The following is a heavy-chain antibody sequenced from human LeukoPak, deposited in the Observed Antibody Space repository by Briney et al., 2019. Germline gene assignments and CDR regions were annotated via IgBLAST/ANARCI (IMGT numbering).Heavy chain of an antibody. Sequence: KDGESLKISCKGSGYRFTDYWIGWVRQMPGKGLEWMGIIYPGDSDTRYSPSFQGQVTISADKSINTAHLQWSSLKASETAMYYCARGAAGTTPDYYYFGLDVWGQGTTVRVSS. D-gene: IGHD1-7*01. CDR2: IYPGDSDT. J-gene: IGHJ6*02. V-gene: IGHV5-51*01. CDR3: ARGAAGTTPDYYYFGLDV. CDR1: GYRFTDYW.